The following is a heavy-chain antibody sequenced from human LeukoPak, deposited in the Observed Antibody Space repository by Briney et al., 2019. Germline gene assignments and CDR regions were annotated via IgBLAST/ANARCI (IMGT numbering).Heavy chain of an antibody. J-gene: IGHJ6*03. CDR2: INHSGST. D-gene: IGHD3-22*01. CDR1: GGSFSGYY. Sequence: PSETLSLTCAVYGGSFSGYYWSWIRQPPGKGLEWIGEINHSGSTNYNPSLKSRVTISVDTSKNQFSLKLSSVTAADTAVYYCARLGRITMIVVVTNYYYYYMDVWGKGTTVTVSS. CDR3: ARLGRITMIVVVTNYYYYYMDV. V-gene: IGHV4-34*01.